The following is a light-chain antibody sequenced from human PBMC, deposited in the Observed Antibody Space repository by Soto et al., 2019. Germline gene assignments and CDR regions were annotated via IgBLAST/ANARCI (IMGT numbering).Light chain of an antibody. V-gene: IGLV1-51*01. Sequence: QSVLTQPPSVSAAPGQKVAISCSGSSSNIGSNYVSWYQQLPGTAPNLLIYDNNKRPSGIPDRFSGSTSGASATLGITGLQTGDEAEYYCGTWDSSLSAVVFGGGTKLTVL. J-gene: IGLJ2*01. CDR2: DNN. CDR1: SSNIGSNY. CDR3: GTWDSSLSAVV.